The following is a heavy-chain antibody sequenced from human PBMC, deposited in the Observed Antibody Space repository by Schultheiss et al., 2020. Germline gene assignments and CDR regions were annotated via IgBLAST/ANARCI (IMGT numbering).Heavy chain of an antibody. J-gene: IGHJ5*02. CDR2: ISADNGNT. Sequence: ASVKVSCKASGYTFTSYGISWVRQAPGQGLEWMGWISADNGNTNYAQKFQGRVTMTTDTSTSTAYMELRSLTSDDTAVYYCARDGSGSEYNWFDPWGQGTLVNVSS. D-gene: IGHD3-10*01. CDR3: ARDGSGSEYNWFDP. V-gene: IGHV1-18*01. CDR1: GYTFTSYG.